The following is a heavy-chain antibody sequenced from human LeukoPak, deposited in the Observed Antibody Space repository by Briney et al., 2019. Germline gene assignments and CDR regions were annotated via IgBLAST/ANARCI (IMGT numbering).Heavy chain of an antibody. V-gene: IGHV4-39*07. Sequence: SETLFLTCTVSGGSISSSSYYWGWIRQPPGKGLEWIGSIYYSGSTYYNPSLKSRVTISVDTSKNQFSLKLSSVTAADTAVYYCARDRRWGQGTLVTVSS. CDR2: IYYSGST. J-gene: IGHJ4*02. CDR3: ARDRR. CDR1: GGSISSSSYY.